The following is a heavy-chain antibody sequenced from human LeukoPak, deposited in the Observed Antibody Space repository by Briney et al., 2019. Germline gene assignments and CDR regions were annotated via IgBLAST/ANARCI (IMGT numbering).Heavy chain of an antibody. J-gene: IGHJ4*02. D-gene: IGHD3-9*01. Sequence: GGSLRLSCAVSGFTFSSYGMQWVRQAPGKGLEWVAFIRYDGSNKCYADSVKGRFTISRDNSKNTLYLQMNSLRAEDTAVYYCAKADWYYFDYWGQGTLVTVSS. CDR1: GFTFSSYG. CDR2: IRYDGSNK. V-gene: IGHV3-30*02. CDR3: AKADWYYFDY.